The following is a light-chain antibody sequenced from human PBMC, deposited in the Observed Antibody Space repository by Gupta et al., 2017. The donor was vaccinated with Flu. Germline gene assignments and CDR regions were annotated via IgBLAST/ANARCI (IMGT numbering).Light chain of an antibody. CDR2: DKK. CDR3: QSYDSSLTAWV. J-gene: IGLJ3*02. CDR1: ADLG. V-gene: IGLV1-40*01. Sequence: ADLGGTVLQPVTGKSPKTLNFDKKNRAPGVPDRFSGSRSGTSAALAITGLQAEDEADYYCQSYDSSLTAWVFGGGTKLTVL.